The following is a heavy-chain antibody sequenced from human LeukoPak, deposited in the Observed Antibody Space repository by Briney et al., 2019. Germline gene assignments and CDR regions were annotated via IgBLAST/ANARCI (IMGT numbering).Heavy chain of an antibody. D-gene: IGHD3-9*01. J-gene: IGHJ5*02. CDR3: ARNKYDILTGYFRRNNWFDP. CDR1: GGSISSYY. Sequence: PSETLSLTCTVSGGSISSYYWNWIRQPPGKGLEWIGYIYYSGSTSYNPSLKSRVTISVDTSKNQFSLKLSSVTAADTAVYYCARNKYDILTGYFRRNNWFDPWGRGTLVTVSS. V-gene: IGHV4-59*08. CDR2: IYYSGST.